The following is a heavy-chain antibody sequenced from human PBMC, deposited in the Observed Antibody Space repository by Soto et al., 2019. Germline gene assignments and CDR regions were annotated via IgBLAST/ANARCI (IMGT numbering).Heavy chain of an antibody. CDR1: GYTFTSYG. J-gene: IGHJ6*02. V-gene: IGHV1-18*04. Sequence: GASVKVSCKASGYTFTSYGISWVRQAPGQGLEWMGWISAYNGNTNYAQKLQGRVTMTTDTSTSTAYMELRSLRSDDTAVYYCAKKGRVYCGGDCYVNYYYGMDVWGQGPTVTVSS. D-gene: IGHD2-21*02. CDR3: AKKGRVYCGGDCYVNYYYGMDV. CDR2: ISAYNGNT.